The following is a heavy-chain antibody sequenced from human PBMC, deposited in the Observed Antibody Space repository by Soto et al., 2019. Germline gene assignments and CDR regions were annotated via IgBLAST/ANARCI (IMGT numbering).Heavy chain of an antibody. V-gene: IGHV3-23*01. CDR3: AKSRGDTWRLYYFNF. D-gene: IGHD1-26*01. Sequence: EVQLLESGGGLVQPGGSLRLSCVVSGLPSSIYSMSWVRQAPGKGLEWVSGISGSGGSIYYADAVKGRFTVSRDNSKNTLYLQMNSLRADDTAIYYCAKSRGDTWRLYYFNFRGQGTLVTVSS. CDR2: ISGSGGSI. J-gene: IGHJ4*02. CDR1: GLPSSIYS.